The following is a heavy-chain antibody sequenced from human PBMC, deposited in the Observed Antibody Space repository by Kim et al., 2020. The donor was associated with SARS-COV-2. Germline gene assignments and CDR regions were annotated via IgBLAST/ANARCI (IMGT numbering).Heavy chain of an antibody. D-gene: IGHD6-6*01. Sequence: DSVKGRFTISRDNSKNTLYLQMNSLRAEDTAVYYCAKAARPLGKPYGMDVWGQGTTVTVSS. CDR3: AKAARPLGKPYGMDV. V-gene: IGHV3-23*01. J-gene: IGHJ6*02.